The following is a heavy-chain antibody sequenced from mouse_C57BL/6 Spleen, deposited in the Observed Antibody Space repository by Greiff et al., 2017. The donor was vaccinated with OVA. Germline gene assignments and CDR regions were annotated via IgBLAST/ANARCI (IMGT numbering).Heavy chain of an antibody. D-gene: IGHD1-1*01. CDR3: AREDYGSSRGNYFDY. CDR1: GYTFTSYW. J-gene: IGHJ2*01. Sequence: QVQLKQSGAELAKPGASVKLSCKASGYTFTSYWMHWVKQRPGQGLEWIGYINPSSGYTKYNQKFKDKATLTADKSSSTAYMQLSSLTYEDSAVYYCAREDYGSSRGNYFDYWGQGTTLTVSS. CDR2: INPSSGYT. V-gene: IGHV1-7*01.